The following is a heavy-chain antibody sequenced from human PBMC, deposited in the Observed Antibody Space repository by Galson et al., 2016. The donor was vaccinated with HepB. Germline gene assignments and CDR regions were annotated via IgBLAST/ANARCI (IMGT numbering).Heavy chain of an antibody. Sequence: SVKVSCKASGYTFTSYDLNWVRQATGQGLEWMGWMNPKSGNTDYAQKFQGRVTMTRNTSISTAYMELSSLRSEDTAVYYCARPVRLDYYASGSLGYFYYGMGVWGQGTTVTVSS. V-gene: IGHV1-8*01. D-gene: IGHD3-10*01. CDR3: ARPVRLDYYASGSLGYFYYGMGV. CDR1: GYTFTSYD. CDR2: MNPKSGNT. J-gene: IGHJ6*02.